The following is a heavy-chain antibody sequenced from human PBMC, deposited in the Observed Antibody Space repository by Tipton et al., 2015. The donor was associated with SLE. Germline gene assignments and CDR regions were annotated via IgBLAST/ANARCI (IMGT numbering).Heavy chain of an antibody. Sequence: TLSLTCIVSGDSISSSSYYWDWIRQPPGKGLEWVGTVYYTGNTFYNPSLKSRVTISVDTSKNQFSLNLSSVTAADTAVYYCARDEYRYDTTGYHLLGHFDFWGQGTLVTVSS. V-gene: IGHV4-39*07. CDR1: GDSISSSSYY. J-gene: IGHJ4*02. D-gene: IGHD3-22*01. CDR2: VYYTGNT. CDR3: ARDEYRYDTTGYHLLGHFDF.